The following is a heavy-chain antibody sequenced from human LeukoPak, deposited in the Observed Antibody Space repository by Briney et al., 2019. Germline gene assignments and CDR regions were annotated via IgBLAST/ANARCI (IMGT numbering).Heavy chain of an antibody. CDR3: ARGRRYSGYDAIGF. J-gene: IGHJ4*02. CDR2: MTPNSGHT. CDR1: GYTFTNYD. V-gene: IGHV1-8*01. Sequence: ASVTVSFKASGYTFTNYDINWVRQATGQGLEWMGWMTPNSGHTGYAQKFQGRVTMTRNTSISTAYMELSSLRFEDTAVYYCARGRRYSGYDAIGFWGQGTLVTVSS. D-gene: IGHD5-12*01.